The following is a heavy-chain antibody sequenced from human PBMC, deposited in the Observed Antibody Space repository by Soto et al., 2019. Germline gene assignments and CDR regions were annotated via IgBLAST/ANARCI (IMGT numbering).Heavy chain of an antibody. D-gene: IGHD2-2*01. J-gene: IGHJ6*03. CDR1: GFTFSSYS. CDR2: ISSSSSTI. V-gene: IGHV3-48*01. Sequence: GGSLRLSCAASGFTFSSYSMNWVRQAPGKGLEWVSYISSSSSTIYYADSVKGRFTISRDNAKNSLYLQMNSLRAEDTAVYYCARDPRIVVVPAAISWSYYYYMDVWGKGTTVTVSS. CDR3: ARDPRIVVVPAAISWSYYYYMDV.